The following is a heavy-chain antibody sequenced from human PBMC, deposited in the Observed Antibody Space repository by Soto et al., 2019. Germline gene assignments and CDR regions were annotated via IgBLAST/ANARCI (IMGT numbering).Heavy chain of an antibody. D-gene: IGHD3-9*01. V-gene: IGHV4-61*01. CDR1: GGSVSSGSYY. CDR2: IYYSGST. CDR3: AREDYDILTGYSY. Sequence: QVQLQESGPGLVKPSETLSLTCTVSGGSVSSGSYYWSWIRQPPGKGLEWIGYIYYSGSTNYNPSLKRRVTISVDTSKNQFSLKLSSVTAADTAVYYCAREDYDILTGYSYWGQGTLVTVSS. J-gene: IGHJ4*02.